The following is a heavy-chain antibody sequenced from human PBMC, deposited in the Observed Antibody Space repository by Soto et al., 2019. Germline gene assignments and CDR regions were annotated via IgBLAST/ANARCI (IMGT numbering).Heavy chain of an antibody. Sequence: GGSLRLSCSASGFTFSSYAMHWVRQAPGKGLEYVSAISSNGGSTYYADSVKGRFTISRDNSKNTLYLQMSSLRAEDTAVYYCVKWSSSSWRYYYGMDGRGQRNTVTVSS. J-gene: IGHJ6*02. D-gene: IGHD6-13*01. CDR2: ISSNGGST. V-gene: IGHV3-64D*08. CDR3: VKWSSSSWRYYYGMDG. CDR1: GFTFSSYA.